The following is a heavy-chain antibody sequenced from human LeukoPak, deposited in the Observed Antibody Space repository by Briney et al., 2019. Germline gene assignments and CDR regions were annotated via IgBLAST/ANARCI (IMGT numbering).Heavy chain of an antibody. CDR2: ISGSGGST. CDR3: AKAIYYDSSGYSPFDY. J-gene: IGHJ4*02. D-gene: IGHD3-22*01. V-gene: IGHV3-23*01. CDR1: GFTFSSYA. Sequence: PGGSLRLSCAASGFTFSSYAMSWVRQAPGKGLEWVSAISGSGGSTYYADSVKGRFTISRDNAKNSLYLQMNSLRAEDTALYYCAKAIYYDSSGYSPFDYWGQGTLVTVSS.